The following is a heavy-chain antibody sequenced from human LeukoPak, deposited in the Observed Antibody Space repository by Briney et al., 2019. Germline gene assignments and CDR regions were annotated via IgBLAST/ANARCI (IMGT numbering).Heavy chain of an antibody. D-gene: IGHD3-22*01. J-gene: IGHJ4*02. CDR2: IRSKVNNYAT. V-gene: IGHV3-73*01. CDR3: TRRSGDDSRGYYDY. Sequence: PGGSLRLSCAASGSTFSGSAMHWVRQASGKGLEWVGRIRSKVNNYATAYAASVKGRFTISRDESKSTAYLQMNSLKTEDTAVYYCTRRSGDDSRGYYDYWGQGTLVTVSS. CDR1: GSTFSGSA.